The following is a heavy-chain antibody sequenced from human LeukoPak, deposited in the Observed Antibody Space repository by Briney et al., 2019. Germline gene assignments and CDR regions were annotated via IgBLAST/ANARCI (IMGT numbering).Heavy chain of an antibody. CDR3: ARGSSSWYVLDY. V-gene: IGHV1-2*02. J-gene: IGHJ4*02. D-gene: IGHD6-13*01. CDR1: GYTFTGYY. Sequence: ASVKVSCKASGYTFTGYYMHWVRQAPGQGLEWMGWINPNSGGTNYAQKFQGRVTITRDTSISTAYMELSRLRSDDTAVYYCARGSSSWYVLDYWGQGTLVTVSS. CDR2: INPNSGGT.